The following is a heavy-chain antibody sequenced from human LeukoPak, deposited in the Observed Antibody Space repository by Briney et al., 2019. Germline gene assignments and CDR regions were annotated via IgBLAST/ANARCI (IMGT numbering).Heavy chain of an antibody. D-gene: IGHD1-7*01. J-gene: IGHJ4*02. CDR2: INSDGSST. CDR3: ARANWNLAFDY. CDR1: GFTFSSYW. Sequence: GGSLRLSCAASGFTFSSYWMHWVRQAPGKGLVWVSRINSDGSSTSYADSVKGRFTISRGNAKNTLYLQMNSLRAEDTAVYYCARANWNLAFDYWGQGTLVTVSS. V-gene: IGHV3-74*01.